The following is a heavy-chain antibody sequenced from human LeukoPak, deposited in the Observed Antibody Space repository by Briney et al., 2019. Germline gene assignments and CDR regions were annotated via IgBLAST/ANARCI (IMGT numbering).Heavy chain of an antibody. CDR2: ISYDGSNK. D-gene: IGHD5-12*01. Sequence: TGRSLSLSCAASGFTFSSYAMHWVRQAPGKGLEWVAVISYDGSNKYYADSVKGRFTISRDKSKNTLYLQMNSLRAEDTAVYYCARDRHSGYDFRQSYYFDYWGQGTLVTVSS. CDR1: GFTFSSYA. J-gene: IGHJ4*02. V-gene: IGHV3-30*04. CDR3: ARDRHSGYDFRQSYYFDY.